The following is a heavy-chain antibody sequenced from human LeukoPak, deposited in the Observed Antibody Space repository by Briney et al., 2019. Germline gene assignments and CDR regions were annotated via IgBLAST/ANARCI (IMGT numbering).Heavy chain of an antibody. V-gene: IGHV4-61*01. J-gene: IGHJ4*02. Sequence: SETLSLTCTVSGGSVNSGTYYWNWIRQPPGKGLEWIGYIYYSGSTNYNPSLKSRVTISVDTSKNQFSLKLSSVTAADTAVYYCARDLEGSSGWDNTLPTDYWGQGTLVTVSS. CDR3: ARDLEGSSGWDNTLPTDY. CDR2: IYYSGST. CDR1: GGSVNSGTYY. D-gene: IGHD6-19*01.